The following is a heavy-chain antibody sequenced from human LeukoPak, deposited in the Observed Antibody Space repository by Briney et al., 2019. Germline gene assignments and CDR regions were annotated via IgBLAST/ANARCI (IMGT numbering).Heavy chain of an antibody. CDR2: INPSGGST. CDR3: ARGLTGSGSLSDY. J-gene: IGHJ4*02. D-gene: IGHD3-10*01. CDR1: GYTFTSYG. V-gene: IGHV1-46*01. Sequence: ASVKVSCKASGYTFTSYGISWVRQAPGQGLEWMGLINPSGGSTSYAQKFQGRVTMTRDMSTSTVYMELSSLTSEDTAVYYCARGLTGSGSLSDYWGQGTLVTVSS.